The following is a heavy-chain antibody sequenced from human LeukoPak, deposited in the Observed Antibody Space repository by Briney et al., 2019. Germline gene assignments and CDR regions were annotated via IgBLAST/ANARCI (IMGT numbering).Heavy chain of an antibody. Sequence: SVKVSCKASGGTFSSYAISWVRQAPGQGLEWMGGIIPIFGTANYAQKFQGRVTIATEESTSTAYMELSSLSSEDTAVYYCARVSAYGGNVWGQGTLVTVSS. CDR1: GGTFSSYA. V-gene: IGHV1-69*05. D-gene: IGHD4-23*01. CDR3: ARVSAYGGNV. CDR2: IIPIFGTA. J-gene: IGHJ4*02.